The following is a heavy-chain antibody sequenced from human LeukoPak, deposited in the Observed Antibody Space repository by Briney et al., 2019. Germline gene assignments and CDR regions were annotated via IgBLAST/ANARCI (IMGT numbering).Heavy chain of an antibody. CDR1: GFIFNICS. D-gene: IGHD3-16*01. V-gene: IGHV3-48*01. Sequence: GGSLRLSCAASGFIFNICSMNWVRQAPGKGLEWISYISTSGTTMYYTDSVKGRFTISRDNAKNSLYLQMSNLRAEDTAVYFCARGGGLDVWGQGATVTVSS. CDR3: ARGGGLDV. J-gene: IGHJ6*02. CDR2: ISTSGTTM.